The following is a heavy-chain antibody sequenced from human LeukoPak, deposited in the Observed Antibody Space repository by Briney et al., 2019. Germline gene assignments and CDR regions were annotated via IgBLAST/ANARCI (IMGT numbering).Heavy chain of an antibody. V-gene: IGHV4-4*02. J-gene: IGHJ4*02. CDR2: IYHSGST. D-gene: IGHD3-3*01. CDR3: ARQAADFWSGYYDY. Sequence: PSGTLSLTCAVSGGSISSSNWWSWVRQPPGKGLEWIGEIYHSGSTNYNPSLKSRVTISVDKSKNQFSLKLSSVTAADTAVYYCARQAADFWSGYYDYWGQGTLVTVSS. CDR1: GGSISSSNW.